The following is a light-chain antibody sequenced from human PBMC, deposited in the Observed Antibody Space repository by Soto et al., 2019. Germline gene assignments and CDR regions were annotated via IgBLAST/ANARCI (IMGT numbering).Light chain of an antibody. CDR2: GNS. Sequence: QSVLTQPPPVSGAPGQRVTISCTGSSSNIGAGYDVHWYQQLPGTAPKLLIYGNSNRPSGVPDRFPGSKSGTSASLAITGLQAEDEADYYCQSYDSSLSDSYVFGTGTKVTVL. J-gene: IGLJ1*01. CDR1: SSNIGAGYD. V-gene: IGLV1-40*01. CDR3: QSYDSSLSDSYV.